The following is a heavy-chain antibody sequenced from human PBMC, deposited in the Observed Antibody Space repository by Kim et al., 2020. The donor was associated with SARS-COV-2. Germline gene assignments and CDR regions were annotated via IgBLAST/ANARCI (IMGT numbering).Heavy chain of an antibody. CDR3: ASRSRVLYRERNFDY. D-gene: IGHD1-26*01. J-gene: IGHJ4*02. V-gene: IGHV4-39*01. CDR1: GGSISSSSYY. Sequence: SETLSLTCTVSGGSISSSSYYWGWIRQPPGKGLEWIGSIYYSGSTYYNPSLKSRVTISVDTSKNQFSLKLSSVTAADTAVYYCASRSRVLYRERNFDYWGQGTLVTVSS. CDR2: IYYSGST.